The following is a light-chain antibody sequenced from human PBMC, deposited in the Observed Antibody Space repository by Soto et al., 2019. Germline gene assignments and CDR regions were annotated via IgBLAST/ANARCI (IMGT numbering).Light chain of an antibody. CDR1: QAIRND. Sequence: AIQMTQSPSSLSASVGDRVTITCRASQAIRNDLGWYQQKPGKAPNLLIFGASNLQAGVPVRFSASGSGTNFTLTISNLQPEDFASYYCLQDYTYPWTFGQGTKADI. J-gene: IGKJ1*01. CDR2: GAS. V-gene: IGKV1-6*01. CDR3: LQDYTYPWT.